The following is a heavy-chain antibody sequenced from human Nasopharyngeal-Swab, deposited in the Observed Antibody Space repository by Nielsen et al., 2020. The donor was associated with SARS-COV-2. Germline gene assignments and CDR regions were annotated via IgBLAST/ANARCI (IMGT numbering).Heavy chain of an antibody. J-gene: IGHJ4*02. CDR1: GFTFSSYG. V-gene: IGHV3-33*06. CDR2: IWYDGSNK. CDR3: AKDRGYSSGWE. Sequence: GESLKISCAASGFTFSSYGMHWVRQAPGKGLEWVAVIWYDGSNKYYADSVKGRFTISRDNSKNTLYLQMNSLRAEDTAVYYCAKDRGYSSGWEWGQGTLVTVSS. D-gene: IGHD6-19*01.